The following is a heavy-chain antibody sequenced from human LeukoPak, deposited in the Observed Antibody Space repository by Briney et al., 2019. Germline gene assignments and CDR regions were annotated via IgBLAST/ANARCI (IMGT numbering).Heavy chain of an antibody. CDR2: ISSSSINI. CDR3: ARDSIQLWPNAIDF. D-gene: IGHD1-1*01. Sequence: GGSLRLSCATSGFTFSGYSMNWVRQAPGKGLEWISYISSSSINIHYGDSVKGRFTISRDNAENSLYLQMNSLRAEDAAVYYCARDSIQLWPNAIDFWGQGTLVTVSS. J-gene: IGHJ4*02. CDR1: GFTFSGYS. V-gene: IGHV3-48*01.